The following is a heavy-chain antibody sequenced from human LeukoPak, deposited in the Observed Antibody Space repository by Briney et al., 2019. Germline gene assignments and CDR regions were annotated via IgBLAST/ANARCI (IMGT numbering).Heavy chain of an antibody. D-gene: IGHD3-22*01. CDR2: INPNSGGT. CDR3: ARDLNSSGYYYPASLDFDY. CDR1: GYTFTGYY. J-gene: IGHJ4*02. Sequence: GASVKVSCKASGYTFTGYYMHWVRQAPGQRLEWMGWINPNSGGTNYAQKFQGRVTMTRDTSISTAYMELSRLRSDDTAVYYCARDLNSSGYYYPASLDFDYWGQGTLVTVSS. V-gene: IGHV1-2*02.